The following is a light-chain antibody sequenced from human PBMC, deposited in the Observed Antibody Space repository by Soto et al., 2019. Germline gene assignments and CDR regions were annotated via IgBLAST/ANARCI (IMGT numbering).Light chain of an antibody. CDR2: GAS. V-gene: IGKV3-20*01. CDR3: QKYGSSGT. J-gene: IGKJ1*01. Sequence: DIGLTQSACPLSRSPGERATLSSGASQSVSNNYLAWYQQKPGQAPRLLIYGASNRATGIPDRFSGSASGTDFTLAISRLEPEDFAVYYCQKYGSSGTFGQGTQVDI. CDR1: QSVSNNY.